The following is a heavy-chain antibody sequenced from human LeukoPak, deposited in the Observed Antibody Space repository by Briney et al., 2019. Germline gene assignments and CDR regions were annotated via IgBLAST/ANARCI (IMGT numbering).Heavy chain of an antibody. CDR2: IYYSGST. D-gene: IGHD3-16*01. CDR3: ARGDYHTFDD. CDR1: GGSISSGGYY. J-gene: IGHJ4*02. Sequence: SETLTLPCTVSGGSISSGGYYWSWIRQHPGKGLEWIGYIYYSGSTYYNPSLKSRVTLSVDTSQDQFSLKLSSVTAADTALYYCARGDYHTFDDWGQRRPLTVSS. V-gene: IGHV4-31*03.